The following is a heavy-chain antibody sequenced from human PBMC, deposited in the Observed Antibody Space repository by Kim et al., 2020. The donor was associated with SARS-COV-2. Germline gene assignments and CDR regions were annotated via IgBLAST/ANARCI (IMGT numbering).Heavy chain of an antibody. J-gene: IGHJ6*02. CDR1: GGSFSADS. V-gene: IGHV4-34*01. CDR2: INHSGNT. D-gene: IGHD3-10*01. Sequence: SETLSLTCDVYGGSFSADSWSWIRQPPGKGLEWIGEINHSGNTSYNPSLKSRVSISLDTSKSPFSLKVNSVTAADTAVYYGARGLRLLMVRGLGVRYFYALDVWGQGTTVTVSS. CDR3: ARGLRLLMVRGLGVRYFYALDV.